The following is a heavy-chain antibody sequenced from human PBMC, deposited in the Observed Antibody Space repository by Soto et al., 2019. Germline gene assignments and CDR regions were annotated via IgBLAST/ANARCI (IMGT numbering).Heavy chain of an antibody. J-gene: IGHJ4*02. D-gene: IGHD1-1*01. V-gene: IGHV4-59*01. CDR3: ARAPRGNDGDPSYFDY. Sequence: SETLDLTCTVPGGSISSYHWSWIRQPPGKGLEWIRYIYDSGSTNDNPSRKSPVTRSVDTTKHQFSLKLSSVTAADMAVYYCARAPRGNDGDPSYFDYWGQGTLVTVSS. CDR1: GGSISSYH. CDR2: IYDSGST.